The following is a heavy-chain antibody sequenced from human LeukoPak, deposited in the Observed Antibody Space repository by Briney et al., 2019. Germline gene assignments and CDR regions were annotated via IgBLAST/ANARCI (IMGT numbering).Heavy chain of an antibody. Sequence: SETLSLTCTVSGGSISSSSYYWGWIRQPPGKGLEWIGSIYYSGSTYYNPSLKSRVTTSVDTSKNQFSLKLSSVTAADTAVYYCASAPLTSFDYWGQGTLVTVSS. CDR1: GGSISSSSYY. CDR2: IYYSGST. J-gene: IGHJ4*02. CDR3: ASAPLTSFDY. V-gene: IGHV4-39*01. D-gene: IGHD4/OR15-4a*01.